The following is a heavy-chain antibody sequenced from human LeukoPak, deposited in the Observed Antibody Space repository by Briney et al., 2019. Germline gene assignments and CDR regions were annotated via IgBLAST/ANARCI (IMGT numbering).Heavy chain of an antibody. CDR1: GFTFSSSA. Sequence: GGSLRLSCAASGFTFSSSAMSWVRQAPGKGLEWVSNVSGSGRGENTYYADSVKGRFTISRDNSKNTLYLQMNSLRAEDTAVYYCAKFGATAMVIWSWFDPWGQGTLVTVSS. CDR2: VSGSGRGENT. D-gene: IGHD5-18*01. CDR3: AKFGATAMVIWSWFDP. V-gene: IGHV3-23*01. J-gene: IGHJ5*02.